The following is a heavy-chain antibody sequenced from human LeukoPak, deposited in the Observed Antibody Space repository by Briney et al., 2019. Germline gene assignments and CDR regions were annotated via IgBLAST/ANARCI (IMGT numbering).Heavy chain of an antibody. Sequence: GGSLRLSCAASGFTFSSYGMHWVRQAPGKGLEWVAVISYDGSNKYYADSVKGRFTISRDNSKNTLYLQMNSLRAEDTAVYYCVKVGPSDFTMVPWGQGTLVTVSS. CDR1: GFTFSSYG. J-gene: IGHJ5*02. CDR3: VKVGPSDFTMVP. V-gene: IGHV3-30*18. CDR2: ISYDGSNK. D-gene: IGHD3-10*01.